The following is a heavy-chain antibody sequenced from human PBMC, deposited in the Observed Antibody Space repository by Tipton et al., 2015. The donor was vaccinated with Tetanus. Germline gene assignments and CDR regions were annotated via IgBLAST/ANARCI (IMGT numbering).Heavy chain of an antibody. CDR1: GGPVSSSNW. V-gene: IGHV4-4*01. CDR3: ARTPDYYYGMDV. Sequence: TLSLTCDVSGGPVSSSNWWSWVRQAPGKGLEWIGEIYYSGTTNYNPSLKSRVTIPTDKSKNQVSLRLNSVTAADTAVYFCARTPDYYYGMDVWGQGTTVTVSS. CDR2: IYYSGTT. J-gene: IGHJ6*02.